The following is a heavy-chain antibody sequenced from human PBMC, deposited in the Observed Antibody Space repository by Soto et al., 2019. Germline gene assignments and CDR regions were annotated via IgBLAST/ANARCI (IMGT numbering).Heavy chain of an antibody. Sequence: SETLSLTCTVSGASISSSYWSWIRQSPGKRLEWIGYIHYSGSTKFNPSLDNRATISVDTSKNQFSLKLSSVSAADTAVYYCVRGYYDGRGYSNTFDLWGQGTMVT. D-gene: IGHD3-16*01. V-gene: IGHV4-59*01. CDR2: IHYSGST. J-gene: IGHJ3*01. CDR1: GASISSSY. CDR3: VRGYYDGRGYSNTFDL.